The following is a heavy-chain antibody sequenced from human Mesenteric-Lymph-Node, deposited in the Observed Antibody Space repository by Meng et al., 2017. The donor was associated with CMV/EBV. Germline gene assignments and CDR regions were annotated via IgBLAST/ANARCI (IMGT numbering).Heavy chain of an antibody. D-gene: IGHD4-23*01. Sequence: QGQLQQWGEGLLKPSETRSLTCAVYGGSFSGYYWSWIRQPPGKGLEWIGEINHSGSTNYNPSLKSRVTISVDTSKNQFSLKLSSVTAADTAVYYCARHQRWLKSEGGFNYWGQGTLVTVSS. J-gene: IGHJ4*02. CDR1: GGSFSGYY. CDR3: ARHQRWLKSEGGFNY. CDR2: INHSGST. V-gene: IGHV4-34*01.